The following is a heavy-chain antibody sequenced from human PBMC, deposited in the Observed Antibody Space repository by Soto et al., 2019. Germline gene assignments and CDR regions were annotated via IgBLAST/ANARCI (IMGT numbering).Heavy chain of an antibody. Sequence: PSETLSLTCSVSGGSINSYWWSWIRQPAGKGLEWIGRDYSSGTTDYNPPLTSRATLSVETSKNQFSLKLSSVTAADTAVYYCARDIGSYAYGEGYWGQGIQVTVSS. J-gene: IGHJ4*02. CDR1: GGSINSYW. V-gene: IGHV4-4*07. CDR2: DYSSGTT. CDR3: ARDIGSYAYGEGY. D-gene: IGHD3-10*01.